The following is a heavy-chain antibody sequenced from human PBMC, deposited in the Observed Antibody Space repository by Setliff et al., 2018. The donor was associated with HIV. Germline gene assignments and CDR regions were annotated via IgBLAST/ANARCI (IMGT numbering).Heavy chain of an antibody. CDR2: IYPGDSDP. V-gene: IGHV5-51*01. CDR1: GYRFIRYW. D-gene: IGHD2-15*01. Sequence: PGESLKISCKGSGYRFIRYWIGWVRQMPGKGLEWMGIIYPGDSDPRYSPSFQGQVTISADKSISTAYLQWSSLKASDTAIYYCARPRSGGSIDAFDIWGQGTMVTVS. J-gene: IGHJ3*02. CDR3: ARPRSGGSIDAFDI.